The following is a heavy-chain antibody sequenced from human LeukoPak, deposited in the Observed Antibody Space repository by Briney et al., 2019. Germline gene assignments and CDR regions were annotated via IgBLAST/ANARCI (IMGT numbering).Heavy chain of an antibody. V-gene: IGHV4-39*07. D-gene: IGHD3-22*01. J-gene: IGHJ6*03. CDR1: GGSISSSSYY. Sequence: SETLSLTCTVSGGSISSSSYYWGWIRQPPGKGLEWIGSIYCSGSTYYNPSLKSRVTISVDTSKNQFSLKLSSVTAADTAVYYCARADYYDSSGYYDPPGIRYYYYYMDVWGKGTTVTVSS. CDR2: IYCSGST. CDR3: ARADYYDSSGYYDPPGIRYYYYYMDV.